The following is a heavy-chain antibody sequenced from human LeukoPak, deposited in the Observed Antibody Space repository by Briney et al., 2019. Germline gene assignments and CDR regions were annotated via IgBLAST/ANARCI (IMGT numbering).Heavy chain of an antibody. CDR2: IYYSGST. CDR1: GGSISSYY. CDR3: ASHDYYGSGSYPLSFDY. J-gene: IGHJ4*02. V-gene: IGHV4-59*01. Sequence: SETLSLTCTVSGGSISSYYWSWIRQPPGKGLEWIGYIYYSGSTNYNPSLKSRVTISVDTSKNQFSLKLSSVTAADTAVYYCASHDYYGSGSYPLSFDYWGQGTLVTVSS. D-gene: IGHD3-10*01.